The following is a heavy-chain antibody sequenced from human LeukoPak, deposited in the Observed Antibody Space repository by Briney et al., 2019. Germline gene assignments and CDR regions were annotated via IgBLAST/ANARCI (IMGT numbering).Heavy chain of an antibody. D-gene: IGHD3-22*01. V-gene: IGHV3-66*01. Sequence: GGSLRLSCEVSGFNVSTTYMNWVRQAPGKGLEWVSVIYSIGSTYFADSVKGRFSMSRDISKNTLYLQMSSLRAEDTGVYYCARDGAGYYEGGWFDPWGQGTLVTVSS. CDR2: IYSIGST. J-gene: IGHJ5*02. CDR1: GFNVSTTY. CDR3: ARDGAGYYEGGWFDP.